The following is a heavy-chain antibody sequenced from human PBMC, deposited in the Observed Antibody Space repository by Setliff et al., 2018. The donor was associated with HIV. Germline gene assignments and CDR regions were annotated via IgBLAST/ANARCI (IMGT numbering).Heavy chain of an antibody. CDR3: AKQGRGYSGYDSYFDS. CDR2: IYPNTGGT. CDR1: GYTFTDYC. J-gene: IGHJ4*02. V-gene: IGHV1-2*02. D-gene: IGHD5-12*01. Sequence: ASVKVSCKASGYTFTDYCIHWVRQAPGQGLEWIGWIYPNTGGTNYAQKLQGRVTMTRDTSISTAYMELSRLTSDDTAVYYCAKQGRGYSGYDSYFDSWGQGTLVTAPQ.